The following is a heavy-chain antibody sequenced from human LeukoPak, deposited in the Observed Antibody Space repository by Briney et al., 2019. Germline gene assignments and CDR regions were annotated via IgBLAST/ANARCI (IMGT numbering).Heavy chain of an antibody. J-gene: IGHJ4*02. CDR3: ASLPHYDFWSGFPV. V-gene: IGHV4-59*08. Sequence: SETLSLTCTVSGGSISSYYWSWIRQPPGKGLEWIGYIYYSGSTNYNPSLKSRVTISVDTSKNRFSLKLSSVTAADTAVYYCASLPHYDFWSGFPVWGQGTLVTVSS. CDR2: IYYSGST. CDR1: GGSISSYY. D-gene: IGHD3-3*01.